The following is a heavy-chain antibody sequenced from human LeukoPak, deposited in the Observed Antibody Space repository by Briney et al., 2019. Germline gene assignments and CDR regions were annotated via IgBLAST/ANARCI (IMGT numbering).Heavy chain of an antibody. CDR3: AVPAAMGGVDY. J-gene: IGHJ4*02. Sequence: ETLSLTCTVSGGSISSYYWSWVRQAPGKGLEWVSAISGSGGSTYYADSVKGRFTISRDNSKNTLYLQMNSLRAEDTAVYYCAVPAAMGGVDYWGQGTLVTVSS. D-gene: IGHD2-2*01. V-gene: IGHV3-23*01. CDR2: ISGSGGST. CDR1: GGSISSYY.